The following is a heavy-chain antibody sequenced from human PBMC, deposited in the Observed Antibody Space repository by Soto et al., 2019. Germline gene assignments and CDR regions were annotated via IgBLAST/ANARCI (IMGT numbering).Heavy chain of an antibody. Sequence: ASVKVSCNGAGYTLSELPVDWLQQAPGKGLECMGGFDPEDGETIYAQKFQGRVTMTEDTSTDTAYMELSSLRSEDTAVYYCATHPMVRGVHFDYWGQGSLVTVSS. CDR1: GYTLSELP. CDR3: ATHPMVRGVHFDY. V-gene: IGHV1-24*01. D-gene: IGHD3-10*01. J-gene: IGHJ4*02. CDR2: FDPEDGET.